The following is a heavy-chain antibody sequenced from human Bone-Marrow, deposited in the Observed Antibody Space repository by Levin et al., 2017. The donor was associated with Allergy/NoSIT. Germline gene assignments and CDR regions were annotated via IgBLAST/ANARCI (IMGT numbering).Heavy chain of an antibody. CDR1: GFTFSIYA. V-gene: IGHV3-23*01. CDR2: ISESGGRT. D-gene: IGHD3-16*01. CDR3: AGAADGDKGSYVDFDY. Sequence: GGSLRLSCAASGFTFSIYAMSWVRQAPGKGLEWVSGISESGGRTFYATSVKGRFTVSRDNSNTPSLQLNSLRVDDRAVYFCAGAADGDKGSYVDFDYWGQGTLVTVSS. J-gene: IGHJ4*02.